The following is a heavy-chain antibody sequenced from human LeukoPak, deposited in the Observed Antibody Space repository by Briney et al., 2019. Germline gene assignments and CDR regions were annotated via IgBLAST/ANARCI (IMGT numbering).Heavy chain of an antibody. D-gene: IGHD1-26*01. CDR1: GFTFSCYG. J-gene: IGHJ4*02. Sequence: GGSLRLSCAASGFTFSCYGMHWVRQAPGKGLVCVSRINSDESSTSYADSVKGRFTISRDNAKNTLYLQMNSLRAEDTAVYYCARGRWELLYYFDYWGQGTLVTVSS. V-gene: IGHV3-74*01. CDR3: ARGRWELLYYFDY. CDR2: INSDESST.